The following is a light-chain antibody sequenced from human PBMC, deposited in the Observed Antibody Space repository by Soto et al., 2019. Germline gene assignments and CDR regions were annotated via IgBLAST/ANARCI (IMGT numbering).Light chain of an antibody. CDR2: KAS. V-gene: IGKV1-5*03. Sequence: DIQMTQSPSTLSASVGDRVTITCRASQSISSWLTWYQQKAGQAPKLLIYKASIVESGVPSRFSGSGSGTEFTLTISSQQPDDSETYYCQQYSYFATFGQGTRVEVK. CDR1: QSISSW. J-gene: IGKJ1*01. CDR3: QQYSYFAT.